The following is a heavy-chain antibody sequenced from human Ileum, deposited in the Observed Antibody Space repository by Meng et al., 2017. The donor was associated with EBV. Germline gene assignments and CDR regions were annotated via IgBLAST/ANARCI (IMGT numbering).Heavy chain of an antibody. V-gene: IGHV1-18*01. CDR3: ARFYCSSTSCPHVLFDY. CDR1: XFIFTSYA. Sequence: QVQLVQSGAEVKKPGASVKVSCXAXXFIFTSYAISWVRQAPGQGLQYMGWISAYNGNTNYAQELQGRVTMTTDTSTSTAYMELRSLRFDDTAVYYCARFYCSSTSCPHVLFDYWGQGTLVTVSS. CDR2: ISAYNGNT. J-gene: IGHJ4*02. D-gene: IGHD2-2*01.